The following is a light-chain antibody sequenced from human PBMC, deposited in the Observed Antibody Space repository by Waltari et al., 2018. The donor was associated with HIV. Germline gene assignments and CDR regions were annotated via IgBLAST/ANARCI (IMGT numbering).Light chain of an antibody. CDR1: SSDDGGYDY. CDR2: EVS. V-gene: IGLV2-14*01. J-gene: IGLJ1*01. CDR3: SSYTSSTPYV. Sequence: QSALTQPASVSGSPGQPITISCTGTSSDDGGYDYVSWCQLYPGRAPKLRISEVSNRPAGVSNRFSGSKSGNTASLAISGLQAEDEAEYYGSSYTSSTPYVFGTGTKVTVL.